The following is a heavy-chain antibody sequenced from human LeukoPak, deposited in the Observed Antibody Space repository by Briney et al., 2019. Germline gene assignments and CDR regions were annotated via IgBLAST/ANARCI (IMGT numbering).Heavy chain of an antibody. D-gene: IGHD4-17*01. J-gene: IGHJ3*01. CDR3: AKGTTTDDVAFDF. CDR1: GFTFSSYA. CDR2: ISYDGSNK. Sequence: GRSLRLSCAASGFTFSSYAMHWVRQAPGKGLEWVAVISYDGSNKYYADSVKGRFTISRDNSKNTLYLQMNSLRAEDTALYYCAKGTTTDDVAFDFWGQGTMVTVSS. V-gene: IGHV3-30*04.